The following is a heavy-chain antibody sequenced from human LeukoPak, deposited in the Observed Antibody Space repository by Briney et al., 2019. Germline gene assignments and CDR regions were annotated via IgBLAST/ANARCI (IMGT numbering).Heavy chain of an antibody. J-gene: IGHJ1*01. Sequence: GASVKVSCKASGYTFTSYDINWVRQATGQGLEWMGWMNPNSGNTGYAQKFQGRVTMTEDTSTDTAYMELSSLRSEDTAVYYCATEASSIGHRTMKRYFQHWGQGTLVTVSS. CDR2: MNPNSGNT. CDR3: ATEASSIGHRTMKRYFQH. D-gene: IGHD3-22*01. V-gene: IGHV1-8*01. CDR1: GYTFTSYD.